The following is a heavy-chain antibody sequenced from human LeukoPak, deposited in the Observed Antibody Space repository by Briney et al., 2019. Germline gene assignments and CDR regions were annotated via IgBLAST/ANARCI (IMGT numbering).Heavy chain of an antibody. CDR2: INHSGST. D-gene: IGHD1-7*01. CDR3: ARSRITGTRALGY. CDR1: GGSFSGYY. J-gene: IGHJ4*02. V-gene: IGHV4-34*01. Sequence: SETLSLTCAVYGGSFSGYYWSWIRQPPGKGREWIGEINHSGSTNYNPSLKSRVTISVDTSKNQFSLKLSSVTAADTAVYYCARSRITGTRALGYWGQGTLVTVSS.